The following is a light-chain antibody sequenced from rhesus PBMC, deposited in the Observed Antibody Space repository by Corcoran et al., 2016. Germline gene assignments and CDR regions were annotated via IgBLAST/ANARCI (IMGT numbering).Light chain of an antibody. Sequence: DIQMTQSPSSLSASVGDTVTITCRASQGVSNNLACYHQKPGKAPKPLIHYASKLEIGVPSRFSGIGSGTDFTLNSSSLQPEDFAIYYCQQHNSYPPTFGQGTKVEIK. J-gene: IGKJ1*01. CDR3: QQHNSYPPT. V-gene: IGKV1S14*01. CDR2: YAS. CDR1: QGVSNN.